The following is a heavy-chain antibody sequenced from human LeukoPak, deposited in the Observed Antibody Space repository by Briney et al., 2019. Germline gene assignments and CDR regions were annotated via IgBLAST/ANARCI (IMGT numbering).Heavy chain of an antibody. Sequence: SETLSLTCAVYGGSFSGYYWSWIRQPPGKGLEWIGYIYYSGSTNYNPSLKSRVTISVDTSKNQFSLKLNSVTAADTAVYFCASGLNWFDPWGQGTLVTVSS. V-gene: IGHV4-59*01. CDR3: ASGLNWFDP. CDR1: GGSFSGYY. CDR2: IYYSGST. J-gene: IGHJ5*02.